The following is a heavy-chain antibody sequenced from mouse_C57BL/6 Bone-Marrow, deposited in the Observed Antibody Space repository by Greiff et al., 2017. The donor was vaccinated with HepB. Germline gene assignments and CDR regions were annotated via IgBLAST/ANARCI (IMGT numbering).Heavy chain of an antibody. CDR1: GYTFTSYW. CDR3: ARLFGWLLYAMDY. CDR2: IDPSDSYT. V-gene: IGHV1-50*01. Sequence: QVQLKQPGAELVKPGASVKLSCKASGYTFTSYWMQWVKQRPGQGLEWIGEIDPSDSYTNYNQKFKGKATLTVDTSSSTAYMQLSSLTSEDSAVYFCARLFGWLLYAMDYWGQGTSVTVSS. D-gene: IGHD2-3*01. J-gene: IGHJ4*01.